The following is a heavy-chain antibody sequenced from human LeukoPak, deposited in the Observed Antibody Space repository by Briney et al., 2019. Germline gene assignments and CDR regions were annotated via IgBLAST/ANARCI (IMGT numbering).Heavy chain of an antibody. J-gene: IGHJ3*02. Sequence: SETLSLTCTVSGGSISSGSYYWSWIRQPPGKGLEWIGYIFYSGSTNYNPSLKSRITISLDTSKNQFSLKLSSVTAADTAVYYCARGGGLDAFHIWGQGTLVTVSS. CDR1: GGSISSGSYY. D-gene: IGHD1-26*01. CDR3: ARGGGLDAFHI. V-gene: IGHV4-61*01. CDR2: IFYSGST.